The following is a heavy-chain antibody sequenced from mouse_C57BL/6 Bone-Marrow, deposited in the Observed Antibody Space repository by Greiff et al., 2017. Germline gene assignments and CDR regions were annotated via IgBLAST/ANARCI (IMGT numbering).Heavy chain of an antibody. D-gene: IGHD3-1*01. Sequence: QVQLQQSGAELAKPGASVKLSCKASGYTFTSYWMHWVKQRPGQGLGWIGYINPSSGYTKYNQKFKDKATLTADKSSSTAYMQRSSLTYEDSAVYYGARGRALYAMDYWGQGTSVTVSS. J-gene: IGHJ4*01. CDR2: INPSSGYT. V-gene: IGHV1-7*01. CDR1: GYTFTSYW. CDR3: ARGRALYAMDY.